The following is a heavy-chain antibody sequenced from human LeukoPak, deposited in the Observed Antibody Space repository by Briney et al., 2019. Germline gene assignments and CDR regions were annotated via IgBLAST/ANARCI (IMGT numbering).Heavy chain of an antibody. CDR3: ARGQTTYCGGDCYSYYFDY. V-gene: IGHV4-30-4*08. J-gene: IGHJ4*02. CDR1: GGSISSGGYY. Sequence: PSETLSLTCTVSGGSISSGGYYWSWIRQHLGKGLEWIGYIYYSGSTYYNPSLKSRVTISVDTSKNQFSLKLSSVTAADTAVYYCARGQTTYCGGDCYSYYFDYWGQGTLVTVSS. CDR2: IYYSGST. D-gene: IGHD2-21*02.